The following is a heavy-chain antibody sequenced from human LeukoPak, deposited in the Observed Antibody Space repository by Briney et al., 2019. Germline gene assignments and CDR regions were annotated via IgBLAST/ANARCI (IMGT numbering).Heavy chain of an antibody. Sequence: GGSLRLSCEASAFTFSNYGMSWVRQAPGRGLEWVSSIGSTNTYYADSVKGRFTISRDNSKDTLYLQLSSLRAEDTAVYYCAKLIAATGTAYWGQGSLVTVSS. CDR1: AFTFSNYG. CDR2: IGSTNT. D-gene: IGHD6-13*01. CDR3: AKLIAATGTAY. J-gene: IGHJ4*02. V-gene: IGHV3-23*01.